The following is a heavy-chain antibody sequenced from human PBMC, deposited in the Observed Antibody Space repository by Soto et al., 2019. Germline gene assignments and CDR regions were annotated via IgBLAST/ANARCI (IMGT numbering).Heavy chain of an antibody. CDR3: AKDLVAWSNYYYYGMDV. CDR1: GFTFSNYG. D-gene: IGHD6-6*01. CDR2: ISYDGSNK. J-gene: IGHJ6*02. V-gene: IGHV3-30*18. Sequence: QVQLVESGGGVVQPGRSLRLSCVVSGFTFSNYGMHWVRQAPGEGLEWVAVISYDGSNKYYADSVNGRFTISRDNSKNTLYLQMNSLRVEDTAVYYCAKDLVAWSNYYYYGMDVWGQGTTVTVSS.